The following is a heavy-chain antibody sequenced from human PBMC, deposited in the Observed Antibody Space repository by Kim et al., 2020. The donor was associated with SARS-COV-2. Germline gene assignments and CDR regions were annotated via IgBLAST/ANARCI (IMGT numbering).Heavy chain of an antibody. CDR3: ARPSPVLRFVWEDYYGMDV. Sequence: SRVTISVDTSKNQFSLKLSSVTAADTAVYYCARPSPVLRFVWEDYYGMDVWSQGTTVTVSS. J-gene: IGHJ6*02. D-gene: IGHD3-3*01. V-gene: IGHV4-39*01.